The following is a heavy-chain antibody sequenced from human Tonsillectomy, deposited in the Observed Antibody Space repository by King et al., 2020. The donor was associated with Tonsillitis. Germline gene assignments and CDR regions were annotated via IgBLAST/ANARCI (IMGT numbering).Heavy chain of an antibody. V-gene: IGHV3-30-3*01. CDR3: ARDRNYYYGMDV. CDR2: ISYYGSNK. Sequence: QLVQSGGGVVQPGRSLRLSCAASGFTFSSYAMHWVRQAPGKGLEWVAVISYYGSNKNYADSVKGRFTVYRDNSTNTLYLQMNSLRAEDTAVYYCARDRNYYYGMDVWGQGTTVTVSS. CDR1: GFTFSSYA. J-gene: IGHJ6*02.